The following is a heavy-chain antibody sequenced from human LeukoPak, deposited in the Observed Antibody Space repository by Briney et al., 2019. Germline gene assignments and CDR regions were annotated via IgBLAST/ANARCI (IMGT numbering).Heavy chain of an antibody. CDR1: GGSFSGYY. CDR3: ARVGGDSSGYPLDY. J-gene: IGHJ4*02. Sequence: SETLSLTCAVYGGSFSGYYWSWIRQPPGKGLEWIGEINHSGSTNYNPSLKSRVTISVDTSKNQFSLKLSSVTAADTAVYYCARVGGDSSGYPLDYWGQGTLVTVSS. D-gene: IGHD3-22*01. V-gene: IGHV4-34*01. CDR2: INHSGST.